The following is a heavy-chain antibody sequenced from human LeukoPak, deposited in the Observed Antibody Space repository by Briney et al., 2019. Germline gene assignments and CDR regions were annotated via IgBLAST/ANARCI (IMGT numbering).Heavy chain of an antibody. CDR3: ARDSPRCGSGSYYPFDY. CDR2: ISSSGSTI. D-gene: IGHD3-10*01. V-gene: IGHV3-48*03. J-gene: IGHJ4*02. CDR1: GFTFSSYE. Sequence: PGGSLRLSCAASGFTFSSYEMNWVRQAPGKGLEWVSYISSSGSTIYYADSVKGRFTISRDNAKNSLYLQMNSLRAEDTAVYYCARDSPRCGSGSYYPFDYWGQGTLVTVSS.